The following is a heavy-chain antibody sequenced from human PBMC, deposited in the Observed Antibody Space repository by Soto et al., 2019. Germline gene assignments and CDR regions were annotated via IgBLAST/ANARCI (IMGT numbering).Heavy chain of an antibody. Sequence: PGGPLRLSYTASGLTFSSYAMSRIRTTPGKGLEWVSAISGSGGSTYYADSVKGRFTISRDNSKNTLYLQMNSLRAEDTAVYYCAKAGGAFIGYCSSTSCPPRYWGQGTLVTVSS. J-gene: IGHJ4*02. D-gene: IGHD2-2*01. V-gene: IGHV3-23*01. CDR2: ISGSGGST. CDR1: GLTFSSYA. CDR3: AKAGGAFIGYCSSTSCPPRY.